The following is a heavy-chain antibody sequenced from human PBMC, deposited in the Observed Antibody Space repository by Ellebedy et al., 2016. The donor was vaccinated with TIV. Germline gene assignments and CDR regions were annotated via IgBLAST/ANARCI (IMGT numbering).Heavy chain of an antibody. CDR3: ARDDSFMGDNAFDI. J-gene: IGHJ3*02. V-gene: IGHV4-30-2*01. CDR2: IYHSGST. D-gene: IGHD2-21*01. Sequence: MPSETLSLTCAVSGGSISSGGYSWSWIRQPPGKGLEWIGYIYHSGSTYYNPSLKSRVTISVDRSKNQFSLKLSSVTAADTAVYYCARDDSFMGDNAFDIWGQGTMVTVSS. CDR1: GGSISSGGYS.